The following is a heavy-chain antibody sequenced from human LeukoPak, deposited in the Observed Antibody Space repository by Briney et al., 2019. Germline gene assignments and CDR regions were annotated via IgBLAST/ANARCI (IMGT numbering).Heavy chain of an antibody. V-gene: IGHV1-18*01. CDR2: ISAYNGNT. Sequence: ASVKVSCKASGYTFTSYGISWVRQAPGQGLEWMGWISAYNGNTNYAQKLQGRVTMTTDTSTSTAYMELRSLRSDDTAVYYCARDPHPFNYYGSSGFFDPWGQGTLVTVSS. CDR1: GYTFTSYG. CDR3: ARDPHPFNYYGSSGFFDP. D-gene: IGHD3-22*01. J-gene: IGHJ5*02.